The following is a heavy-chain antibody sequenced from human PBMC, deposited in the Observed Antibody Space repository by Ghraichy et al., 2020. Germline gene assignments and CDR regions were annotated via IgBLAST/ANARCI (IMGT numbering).Heavy chain of an antibody. J-gene: IGHJ4*02. CDR1: GDSISNGGHY. Sequence: LSLTCNVSGDSISNGGHYWNWIRQRPGNGLEWIGNIFNSGSPYYNPSLASRVTISADTSTNQFSLKLTSVTAADTAVYYCAAKGDFWDPFDYWGQGTLVTVSS. CDR3: AAKGDFWDPFDY. D-gene: IGHD3-3*01. V-gene: IGHV4-31*03. CDR2: IFNSGSP.